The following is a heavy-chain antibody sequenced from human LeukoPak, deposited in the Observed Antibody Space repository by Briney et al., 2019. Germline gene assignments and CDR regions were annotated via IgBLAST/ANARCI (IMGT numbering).Heavy chain of an antibody. Sequence: SETLSLTCTVSGGSISIYYWSWIRQPPGKGLEWIGYIYYSGSTYYNPSLKSRVTISVDTSKNQFSLKLSSVTAADTAVYYCASEYSYPSDGMDVWGQGTTVTVSS. CDR3: ASEYSYPSDGMDV. J-gene: IGHJ6*01. CDR1: GGSISIYY. D-gene: IGHD5-18*01. CDR2: IYYSGST. V-gene: IGHV4-59*06.